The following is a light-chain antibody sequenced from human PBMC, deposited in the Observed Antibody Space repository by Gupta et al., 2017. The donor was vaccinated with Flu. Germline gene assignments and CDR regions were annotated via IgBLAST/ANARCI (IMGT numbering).Light chain of an antibody. CDR3: QRFYTTPYS. V-gene: IGKV4-1*01. Sequence: IVLTQSPYSLAVSLGVRATINRQTSQSILYSSNNKIDFAWYQQKTGLRSKLLINWASTRESGVPDRFVGSGSGINFTLTISSLQAEDVAVYYCQRFYTTPYSFGQGTKLEIK. CDR2: WAS. CDR1: QSILYSSNNKID. J-gene: IGKJ2*03.